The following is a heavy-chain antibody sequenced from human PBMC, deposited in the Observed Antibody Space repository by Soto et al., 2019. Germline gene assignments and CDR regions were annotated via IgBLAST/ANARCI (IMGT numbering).Heavy chain of an antibody. CDR1: GFNFITFS. V-gene: IGHV3-21*01. Sequence: VQLVESGGGLFKPGGSLRLSCAASGFNFITFSMNWVRQAPGKGKEWDSSIRASCSSLYYAESVKGRVSVSRDNAKNSLYLQINSRTAEDTSLYYCVRDAYNRDAFEIWGQWTTVTVSS. CDR3: VRDAYNRDAFEI. J-gene: IGHJ3*02. CDR2: IRASCSSL. D-gene: IGHD1-20*01.